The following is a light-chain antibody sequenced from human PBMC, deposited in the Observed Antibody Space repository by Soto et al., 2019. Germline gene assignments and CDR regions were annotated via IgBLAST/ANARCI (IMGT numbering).Light chain of an antibody. CDR1: SSDVGGYNY. Sequence: QYVLTQPASVSGSPGQSITISCTGTSSDVGGYNYVSWYQQHPGKAPKLMIYDVRNRPSGVSNRFSGSKSVNTASLTISGLQAEDEADYYCSSYTTISTYVFGTGTKLTVL. V-gene: IGLV2-14*03. CDR2: DVR. CDR3: SSYTTISTYV. J-gene: IGLJ1*01.